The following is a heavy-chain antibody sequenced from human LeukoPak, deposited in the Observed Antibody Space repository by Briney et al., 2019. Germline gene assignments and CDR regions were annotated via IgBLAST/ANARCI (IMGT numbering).Heavy chain of an antibody. Sequence: SETPSLTCAVYGGSFSGYYWNWIRQPPGEGLEWIGEINHSGSTNYNPSLKSRVTISVDTSKNQFSLKLRFVTAADTAVYYCAVAGYGRRFDYWGQGTLVTVSS. CDR2: INHSGST. CDR3: AVAGYGRRFDY. D-gene: IGHD5-18*01. J-gene: IGHJ4*02. V-gene: IGHV4-34*01. CDR1: GGSFSGYY.